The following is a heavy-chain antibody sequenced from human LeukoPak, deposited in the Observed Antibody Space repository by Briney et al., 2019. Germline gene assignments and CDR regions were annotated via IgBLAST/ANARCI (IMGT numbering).Heavy chain of an antibody. J-gene: IGHJ4*02. Sequence: GSLTCNGAGSGFTCSNHGLHLVRQAPGKGLEWVAVISFDGSSKYYADSVKGRFTISRDNAKNSLYLQMNSLRAEDTTLYDYGTGRRPNYWARETLVTVSS. CDR3: GTGRRPNY. V-gene: IGHV3-30*12. D-gene: IGHD2-8*02. CDR1: GFTCSNHG. CDR2: ISFDGSSK.